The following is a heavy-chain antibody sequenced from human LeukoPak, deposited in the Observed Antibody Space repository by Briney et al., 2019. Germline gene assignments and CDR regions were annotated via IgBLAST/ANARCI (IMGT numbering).Heavy chain of an antibody. CDR3: VRWWPGHYDSSGPQESG. CDR2: IIPIFGTA. Sequence: GSSVKVSCKASGGTFSSYAISWVRQAPGQGLEWMGGIIPIFGTANYAQKFQGRVTITTDESTSTAYMELSSLRSEDTAVYYCVRWWPGHYDSSGPQESGWGQGTLVTVSS. D-gene: IGHD3-22*01. V-gene: IGHV1-69*05. CDR1: GGTFSSYA. J-gene: IGHJ4*02.